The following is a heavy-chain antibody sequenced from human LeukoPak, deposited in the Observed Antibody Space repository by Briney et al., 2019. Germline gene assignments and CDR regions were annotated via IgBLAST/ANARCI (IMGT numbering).Heavy chain of an antibody. CDR1: GYTFTGYY. J-gene: IGHJ4*02. CDR3: ARVPSAYRSGWPPRFDY. D-gene: IGHD6-19*01. CDR2: INPNSGGT. V-gene: IGHV1-2*02. Sequence: ASVKVSCEASGYTFTGYYMHGVRQAPGQGLEWMGWINPNSGGTNYAQNLQGRVTMTTDTSTSTAYMELRSLRSDDTAVYYCARVPSAYRSGWPPRFDYWGQGTLVTVSS.